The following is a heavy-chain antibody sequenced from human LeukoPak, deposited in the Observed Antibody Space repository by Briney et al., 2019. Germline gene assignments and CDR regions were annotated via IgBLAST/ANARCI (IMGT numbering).Heavy chain of an antibody. V-gene: IGHV3-23*01. CDR1: GFTFSSYA. J-gene: IGHJ3*02. CDR2: ISGSGGST. D-gene: IGHD3-22*01. Sequence: PGGSLRLSCAASGFTFSSYAMSWVRQAPGKGLEWVSAISGSGGSTYYADSVKGRFTISKHNSKNTLYLQMNSLRAEDTAVYYCAKGFYDNSASGVFDIWGQGTMVTVSS. CDR3: AKGFYDNSASGVFDI.